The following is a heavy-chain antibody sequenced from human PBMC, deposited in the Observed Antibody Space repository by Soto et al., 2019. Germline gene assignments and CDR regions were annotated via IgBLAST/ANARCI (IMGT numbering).Heavy chain of an antibody. J-gene: IGHJ4*02. D-gene: IGHD6-25*01. CDR3: AREAAIISALDW. Sequence: HPGGSLRLSCTGSGFTFSNYAMSWVRQAPGKGLIWVSRISTNGAYTYYADSVRGRFTISRDNAKNTLYLQMDSLTAEDTAVYYCAREAAIISALDWWGKGTLVTVSS. V-gene: IGHV3-23*01. CDR2: ISTNGAYT. CDR1: GFTFSNYA.